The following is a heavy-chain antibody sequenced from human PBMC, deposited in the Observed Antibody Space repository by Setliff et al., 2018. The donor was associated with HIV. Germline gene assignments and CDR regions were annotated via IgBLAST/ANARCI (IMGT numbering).Heavy chain of an antibody. Sequence: NPSETLSLTCGVSGYSISSGYYWGWIRQPAGKGLEWIGRFYTSGSTNYNPSLKSRVTMSVDTSKNQFYLHLSSVTAADTAIYYCARSIHGGGSEPFDTWGQGILVTVSS. J-gene: IGHJ5*02. CDR2: FYTSGST. CDR1: GYSISSGYY. D-gene: IGHD3-10*01. V-gene: IGHV4-4*07. CDR3: ARSIHGGGSEPFDT.